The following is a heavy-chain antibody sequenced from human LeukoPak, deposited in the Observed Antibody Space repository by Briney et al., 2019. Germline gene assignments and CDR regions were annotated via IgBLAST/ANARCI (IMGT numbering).Heavy chain of an antibody. CDR1: GFAFSNQA. D-gene: IGHD6-19*01. J-gene: IGHJ4*02. Sequence: GGSLRLSCAASGFAFSNQAMGWVRQAPGKGLEWVSVISDSGSLTYYADSVKGRFTISRENSKNTLFLQMNNLRAEDTAVYYWAKDARRTSGWDFFDFWGQGSLVTVS. CDR3: AKDARRTSGWDFFDF. CDR2: ISDSGSLT. V-gene: IGHV3-23*01.